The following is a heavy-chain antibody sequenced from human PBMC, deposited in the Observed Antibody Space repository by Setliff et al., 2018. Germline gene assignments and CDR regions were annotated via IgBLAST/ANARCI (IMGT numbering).Heavy chain of an antibody. Sequence: PSETLSLTCSVSGDPIDSYYWSWVRQSAGRGLEWIGRIHASGSPDYNPSFKSRVTISRDTSTNQFSLKLGSVTAADTAVYYCARERYFDWFFEDWGHGTLVTVSS. V-gene: IGHV4-4*07. J-gene: IGHJ4*01. CDR2: IHASGSP. CDR1: GDPIDSYY. CDR3: ARERYFDWFFED. D-gene: IGHD3-9*01.